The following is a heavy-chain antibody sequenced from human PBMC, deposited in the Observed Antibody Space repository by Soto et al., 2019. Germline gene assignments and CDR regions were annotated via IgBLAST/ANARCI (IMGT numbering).Heavy chain of an antibody. CDR2: IFYTGTT. J-gene: IGHJ6*02. D-gene: IGHD3-3*01. CDR1: GGSINSSDYF. CDR3: ARENYDFWSGDPGYYYGMDV. Sequence: SETLSLTCTVSGGSINSSDYFWTWIRQSPGKGLEWMGYIFYTGTTYSTPSLKSRLIMSIDTSKNQFSLRLTSVTAADSAVHYCARENYDFWSGDPGYYYGMDVWGQGTTVTVS. V-gene: IGHV4-30-4*01.